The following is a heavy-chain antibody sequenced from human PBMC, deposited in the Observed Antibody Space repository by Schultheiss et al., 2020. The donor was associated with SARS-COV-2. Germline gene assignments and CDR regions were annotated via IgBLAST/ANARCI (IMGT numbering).Heavy chain of an antibody. J-gene: IGHJ4*02. D-gene: IGHD1-14*01. CDR2: ITCSDGST. V-gene: IGHV3-23*01. Sequence: GESLKISCAASGFIFNIYAMSWVRQAPGKGLEWVSTITCSDGSTYYADSVKGRFTICRDNSKNTLFVQMNSLRAEDTAVYSCAKERPTTTCFDYWGQGVLVTVSS. CDR1: GFIFNIYA. CDR3: AKERPTTTCFDY.